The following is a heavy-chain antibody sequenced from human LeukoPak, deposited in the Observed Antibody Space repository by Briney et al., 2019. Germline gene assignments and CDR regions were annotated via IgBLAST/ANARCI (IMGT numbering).Heavy chain of an antibody. J-gene: IGHJ6*02. D-gene: IGHD3-10*01. Sequence: GGSLRLSCAASGFTFSSYAMSWVRQASGKGLEWVGRIRSKANSYATAYAASVKGRFTISRDDSKNTAYLQMNSLKTEDTAVYYCTRLSVLYGMDVWGQGTTVTVSS. CDR3: TRLSVLYGMDV. V-gene: IGHV3-73*01. CDR1: GFTFSSYA. CDR2: IRSKANSYAT.